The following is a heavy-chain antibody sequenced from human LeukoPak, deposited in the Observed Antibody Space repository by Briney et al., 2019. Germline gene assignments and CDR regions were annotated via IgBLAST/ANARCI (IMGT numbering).Heavy chain of an antibody. CDR1: GFTFSSYA. J-gene: IGHJ3*02. Sequence: TGGSLRLSCAASGFTFSSYAMSWVRQAPGKGLEWVSAVSGSGGSTYYADSVKGRFTISRDNSKNTLYLQMNSLRAEDTAVYYCAKRSGWGYSGSYLSIWGQGTMVTVSS. CDR3: AKRSGWGYSGSYLSI. CDR2: VSGSGGST. V-gene: IGHV3-23*01. D-gene: IGHD1-26*01.